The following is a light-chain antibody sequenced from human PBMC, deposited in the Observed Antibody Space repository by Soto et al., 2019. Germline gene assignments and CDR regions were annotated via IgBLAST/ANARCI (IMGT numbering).Light chain of an antibody. CDR2: EGN. CDR3: QSYDSSLSGL. V-gene: IGLV2-14*02. Sequence: QSALTQPASVSGSPGQSITISCTGTSSDVGSYNLVSWYQQHPGKAPKLMIYEGNKRPSGVSNRFSGSKSANTASLTISGLQTEDEADYYCQSYDSSLSGLFGGGTKLTVL. J-gene: IGLJ2*01. CDR1: SSDVGSYNL.